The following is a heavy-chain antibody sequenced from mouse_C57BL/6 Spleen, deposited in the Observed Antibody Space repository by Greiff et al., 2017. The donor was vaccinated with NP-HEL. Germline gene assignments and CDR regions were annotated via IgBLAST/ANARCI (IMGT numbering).Heavy chain of an antibody. CDR2: IYIGNGYT. J-gene: IGHJ3*01. CDR3: ARFYYGSSRGFAY. V-gene: IGHV1-58*01. Sequence: VHVKQSGAELVRPGSSVKMSCKTSGYTLTSYGINWVKQRPGQGLEWIGYIYIGNGYTEYNEKFKGKATLTSDTSSSTAYMQLSSLTSEDSAIYFCARFYYGSSRGFAYWGQGTLVTVSA. D-gene: IGHD1-1*01. CDR1: GYTLTSYG.